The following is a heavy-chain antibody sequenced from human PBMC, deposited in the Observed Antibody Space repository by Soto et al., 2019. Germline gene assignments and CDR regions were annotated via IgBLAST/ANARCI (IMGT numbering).Heavy chain of an antibody. CDR3: ARDSRYCSSTSCYAYHDAFDI. D-gene: IGHD2-2*01. V-gene: IGHV1-69*04. CDR1: GGTFSSYT. J-gene: IGHJ3*02. Sequence: ASVKVPCKASGGTFSSYTISWVRQAPGQGLEWMGRIIPILGIANYAQKFQGRVTITADKSTSTAYMELSSLRSEDTAVYYCARDSRYCSSTSCYAYHDAFDIWGQGTMVTVSS. CDR2: IIPILGIA.